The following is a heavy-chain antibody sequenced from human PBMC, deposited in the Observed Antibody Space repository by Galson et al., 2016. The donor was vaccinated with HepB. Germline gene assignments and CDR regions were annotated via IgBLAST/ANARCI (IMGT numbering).Heavy chain of an antibody. CDR3: ARELDLTAVACFDY. D-gene: IGHD4-23*01. V-gene: IGHV3-33*01. CDR2: IWYDGSNK. Sequence: SLRLSCAASGFTFSRYGMHWVRQAPGKGLGWVAVIWYDGSNKYYADSVKGRFTISRDNSKNTLYLQMNSLRSEDTAVYYCARELDLTAVACFDYWGQGTLVTVSS. J-gene: IGHJ4*02. CDR1: GFTFSRYG.